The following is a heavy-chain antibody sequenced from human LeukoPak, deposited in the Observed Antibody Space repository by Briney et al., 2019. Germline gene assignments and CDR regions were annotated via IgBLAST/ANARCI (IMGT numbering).Heavy chain of an antibody. CDR1: GYSFTSYW. J-gene: IGHJ3*02. D-gene: IGHD6-6*01. CDR2: IYPGDSDT. CDR3: GRQSSIAAIDAFDI. Sequence: GESLKISCKGSGYSFTSYWIGWVRQMPGKGLEWMEIIYPGDSDTKYSPSFQGQVTISADKSISTAYLQWSSLKASDTAMYYCGRQSSIAAIDAFDIWGQGTMVTVSS. V-gene: IGHV5-51*01.